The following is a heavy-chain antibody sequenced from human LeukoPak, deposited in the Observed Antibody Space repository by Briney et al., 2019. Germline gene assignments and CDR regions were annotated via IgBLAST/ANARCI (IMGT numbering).Heavy chain of an antibody. CDR2: ISAYNGNT. D-gene: IGHD2-15*01. CDR3: ASRGYCSGGSCTPYYYYMDV. J-gene: IGHJ6*03. Sequence: ASVKVSCKASGYTFTSYGISWVRQAPGQGPEWMGWISAYNGNTNYAQKLQGRVTMTTDTSTSTAYMELSSLRSEDTAVYYCASRGYCSGGSCTPYYYYMDVWGKGTTVTISS. V-gene: IGHV1-18*01. CDR1: GYTFTSYG.